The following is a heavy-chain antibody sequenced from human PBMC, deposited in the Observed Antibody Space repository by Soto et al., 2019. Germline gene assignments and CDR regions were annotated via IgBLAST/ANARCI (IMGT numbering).Heavy chain of an antibody. J-gene: IGHJ2*01. V-gene: IGHV1-18*01. D-gene: IGHD1-1*01. CDR1: GYTFTSYG. Sequence: ASVKVSCKASGYTFTSYGIGWVRQAPGQGFEWMGWITAYNGYTNYAQDLQGRVTMTADTSTSTVYMELRSLRSDDTAVYYCARVFVNSWYLDLWGGGTLVTVYS. CDR2: ITAYNGYT. CDR3: ARVFVNSWYLDL.